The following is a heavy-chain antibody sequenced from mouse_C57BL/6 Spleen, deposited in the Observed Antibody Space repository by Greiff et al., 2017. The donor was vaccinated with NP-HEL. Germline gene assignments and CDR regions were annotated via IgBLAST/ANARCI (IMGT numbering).Heavy chain of an antibody. CDR1: GYTFTSYW. Sequence: QVQLQQPGAELVRPGTSVKLSCKASGYTFTSYWMHWVKQRPGQGLEWIGVIDPSDSYTNYNQKFKGKATLTVDTSSSTAYMQLSSLTSEDSAVYYCARQGELTGTGFAYWGQGTLVTVSA. CDR2: IDPSDSYT. V-gene: IGHV1-59*01. CDR3: ARQGELTGTGFAY. J-gene: IGHJ3*01. D-gene: IGHD4-1*01.